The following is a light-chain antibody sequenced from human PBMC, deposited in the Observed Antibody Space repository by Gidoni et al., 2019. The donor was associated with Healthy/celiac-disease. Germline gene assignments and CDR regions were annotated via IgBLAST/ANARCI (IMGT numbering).Light chain of an antibody. CDR2: DAS. Sequence: EIVLTQSPATQSLSPGERATLSCRASQSVSSYLAWYQQKPGQAPRLLIYDASNRATGIPARFSGSGSGTDFTLTISSLEPEDFAVYYCQQRSNWPPTFGQXTKLEIK. V-gene: IGKV3-11*01. CDR3: QQRSNWPPT. J-gene: IGKJ2*01. CDR1: QSVSSY.